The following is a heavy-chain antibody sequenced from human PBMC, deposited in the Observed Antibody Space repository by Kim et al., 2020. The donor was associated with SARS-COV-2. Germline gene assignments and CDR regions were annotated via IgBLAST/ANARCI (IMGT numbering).Heavy chain of an antibody. CDR2: ISSSSSYI. V-gene: IGHV3-21*01. CDR1: GFTFSSHS. D-gene: IGHD3-3*01. Sequence: GGSLRLSCAASGFTFSSHSMNWVRQAPGKGLEWVSSISSSSSYIYYADSVKGRFTISRDNAKNSLYLQMNSLRAEDTAVDYCARGSGYFPEYYFDYWGQGTLVTVSS. J-gene: IGHJ4*02. CDR3: ARGSGYFPEYYFDY.